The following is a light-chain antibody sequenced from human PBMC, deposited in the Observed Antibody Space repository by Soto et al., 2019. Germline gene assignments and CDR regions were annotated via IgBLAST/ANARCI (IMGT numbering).Light chain of an antibody. J-gene: IGKJ1*01. V-gene: IGKV3-20*01. Sequence: EIVLTQSPGTLSLSPGKRATLSCRASQSVSSSSLAWYQQRPGQAPRLLIYGASRRASGIPDRFSGTGTGTDFILTISRLAPEDFAVYYCHQYGSSPWTFDPGTKVEV. CDR1: QSVSSSS. CDR3: HQYGSSPWT. CDR2: GAS.